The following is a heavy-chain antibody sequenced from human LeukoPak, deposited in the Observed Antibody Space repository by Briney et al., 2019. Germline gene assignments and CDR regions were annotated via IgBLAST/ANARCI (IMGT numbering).Heavy chain of an antibody. Sequence: GASAKDSCKASGYTFTGYYMHWVRQAPGQGLEWIGWINPNSGGTNYAQKFQGRVTMTRDTSISTAYMELSRLRSDDTAVYYCARDLSYGNWFDPWGQGTLVTVSS. CDR3: ARDLSYGNWFDP. CDR1: GYTFTGYY. D-gene: IGHD4-17*01. CDR2: INPNSGGT. J-gene: IGHJ5*02. V-gene: IGHV1-2*02.